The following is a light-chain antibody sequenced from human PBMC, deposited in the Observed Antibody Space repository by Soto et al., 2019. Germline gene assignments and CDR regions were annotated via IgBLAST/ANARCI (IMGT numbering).Light chain of an antibody. CDR1: SSNTGAGYD. CDR3: QSYDSSLSGFV. CDR2: GNN. V-gene: IGLV1-40*01. J-gene: IGLJ1*01. Sequence: QAVVTQPPSVSGAPGQRVTISCTGSSSNTGAGYDVHWYKQFPGTAPKLLIYGNNNRPSGVPGRFSGSKSGTSASLAITGLQVEEEANYYCQSYDSSLSGFVFGTGTKVTVL.